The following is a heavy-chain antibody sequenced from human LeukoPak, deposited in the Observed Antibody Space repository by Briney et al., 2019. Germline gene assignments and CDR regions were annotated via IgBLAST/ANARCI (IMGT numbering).Heavy chain of an antibody. CDR3: ARGRRIFGVVVTGAPFDY. Sequence: PSETLSLTCAVYGGSFSGYYWSWIRQPPGKGLEWIGEINHSGSTNYNPSLKSRVTISVDTSKNQFSLKLSSVTAADTAVYYCARGRRIFGVVVTGAPFDYWGQGTLVTVSS. J-gene: IGHJ4*02. CDR1: GGSFSGYY. CDR2: INHSGST. V-gene: IGHV4-34*01. D-gene: IGHD3-3*01.